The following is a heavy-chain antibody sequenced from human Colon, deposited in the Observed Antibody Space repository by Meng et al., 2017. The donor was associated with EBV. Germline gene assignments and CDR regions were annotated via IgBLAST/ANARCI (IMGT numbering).Heavy chain of an antibody. CDR1: CGSISINGYY. CDR2: IYHSGST. J-gene: IGHJ4*02. V-gene: IGHV4-39*01. CDR3: ARRRGGSGRDC. Sequence: RHDAGPAVLKPSVPLSLTCTVSCGSISINGYYWYGVRQPPGKVLEWIGAIYHSGSTSYNPSLQSRVTMFVDTSKNQFSLMLTSVTATDTAVYFCARRRGGSGRDCWGQGTLVTVSS. D-gene: IGHD3-10*01.